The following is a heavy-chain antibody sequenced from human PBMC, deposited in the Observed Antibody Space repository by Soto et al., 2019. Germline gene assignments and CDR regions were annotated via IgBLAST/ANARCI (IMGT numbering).Heavy chain of an antibody. V-gene: IGHV1-2*02. Sequence: ASVKVSCKASGYTFSDSYIHWVRQAPGQGLEWMGWINPKSGGTKYAPKFQGGVTMTRDTSITPAYLELSRLRSGDTAVYYCAREPATAKPEGVDFWGQGTLVTVSS. CDR2: INPKSGGT. CDR1: GYTFSDSY. J-gene: IGHJ4*02. CDR3: AREPATAKPEGVDF. D-gene: IGHD1-1*01.